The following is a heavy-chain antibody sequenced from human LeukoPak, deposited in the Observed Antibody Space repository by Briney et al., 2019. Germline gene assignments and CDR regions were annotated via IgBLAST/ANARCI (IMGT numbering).Heavy chain of an antibody. J-gene: IGHJ4*02. CDR1: GFTFSSYA. CDR3: AKNGGYYFDSSGYLEH. CDR2: ISGSGGST. D-gene: IGHD3-22*01. V-gene: IGHV3-23*01. Sequence: PGGSLRLSCAASGFTFSSYAMSWVRQAPGKGPEWVSAISGSGGSTYYADSVKGRFTISRDNSKNTLYLQMNSLRAEDTAVYYCAKNGGYYFDSSGYLEHWGQGTLVTVSS.